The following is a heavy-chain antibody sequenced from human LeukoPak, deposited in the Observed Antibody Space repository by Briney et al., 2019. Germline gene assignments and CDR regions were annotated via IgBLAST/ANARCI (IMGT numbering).Heavy chain of an antibody. Sequence: SETLSLTCIVSGGSISSYYWDWIRQPPGKGLEWIGYIYYSGSTNYNPSLKSRVTISVDTSKNQFSLKLSSVTAADTAVYYCARYTRGRNGMDVWGQGTTVTVSS. D-gene: IGHD1-26*01. V-gene: IGHV4-59*08. CDR1: GGSISSYY. CDR3: ARYTRGRNGMDV. J-gene: IGHJ6*02. CDR2: IYYSGST.